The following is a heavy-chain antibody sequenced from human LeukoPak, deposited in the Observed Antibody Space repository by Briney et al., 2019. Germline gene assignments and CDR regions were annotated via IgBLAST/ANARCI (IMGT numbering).Heavy chain of an antibody. Sequence: PSETLSLTCTVSGGSISSGGYYWSWIRQPPGKGLEWIGYIYHSGSTYYNPSLKSRVTIPVDRSKNQFSLKLSSVTAADTAVYYCAREVVGNTGYYDSSDWGQGTLVTVSS. J-gene: IGHJ4*02. CDR1: GGSISSGGYY. CDR2: IYHSGST. V-gene: IGHV4-30-2*01. CDR3: AREVVGNTGYYDSSD. D-gene: IGHD3-22*01.